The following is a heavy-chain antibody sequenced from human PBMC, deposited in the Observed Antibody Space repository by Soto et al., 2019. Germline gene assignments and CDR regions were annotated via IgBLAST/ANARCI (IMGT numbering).Heavy chain of an antibody. CDR2: ISYHGNKK. D-gene: IGHD5-18*01. V-gene: IGHV3-30*18. CDR3: VKGDLDTAVVNSPDAFDV. J-gene: IGHJ3*01. Sequence: GGSLRLSCEASGFMFNDYGMHWVRQAPGKGLDWVAVISYHGNKKYYAQSVKGRFTISRDNSKNTLFLHMDSLRPEDTAVYHCVKGDLDTAVVNSPDAFDVWGPGTMVTVSS. CDR1: GFMFNDYG.